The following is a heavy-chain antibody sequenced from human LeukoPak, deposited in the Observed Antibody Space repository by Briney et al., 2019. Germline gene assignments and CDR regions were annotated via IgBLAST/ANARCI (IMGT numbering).Heavy chain of an antibody. CDR2: IYPDDSDT. Sequence: GESLQISCKGSGYMFTTYWIGWVRQMPGKGLEWMGIIYPDDSDTRYSPSFHGQVTISADKSTSTAYLQWSSLKASDTAIYYCARPVSYYGSGSSYGMDVWGQGTTVTVSS. CDR3: ARPVSYYGSGSSYGMDV. D-gene: IGHD3-10*01. CDR1: GYMFTTYW. V-gene: IGHV5-51*01. J-gene: IGHJ6*02.